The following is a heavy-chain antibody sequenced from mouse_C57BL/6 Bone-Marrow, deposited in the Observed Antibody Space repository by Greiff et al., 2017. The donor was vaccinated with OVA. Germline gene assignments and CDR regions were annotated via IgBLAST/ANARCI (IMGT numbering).Heavy chain of an antibody. CDR1: GYTFTSYW. CDR3: ACSGISGFAY. Sequence: VQLKQPGAELVKPGASVKLSCKASGYTFTSYWMHWVKQRPGRGLEWIGRIDPNSGGTNYNEKFKSKATLTVDKPSSTAYMQLSSLTDEDSAVYYCACSGISGFAYWGQGTLVTVSA. CDR2: IDPNSGGT. D-gene: IGHD1-1*01. V-gene: IGHV1-72*01. J-gene: IGHJ3*01.